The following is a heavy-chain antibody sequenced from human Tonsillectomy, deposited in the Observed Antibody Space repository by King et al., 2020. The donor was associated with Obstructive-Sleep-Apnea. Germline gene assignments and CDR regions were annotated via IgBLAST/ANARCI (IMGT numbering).Heavy chain of an antibody. V-gene: IGHV5-51*01. CDR3: ARLGPPYCGGDCNIDY. CDR2: IYPGDSDT. CDR1: GYSFTTYW. Sequence: QLVQSGAEVKKPGESLKISCKGSGYSFTTYWIGWVRQMPGKGLEWMGIIYPGDSDTRYSPSFQGQVTISADKSISTAYLQWNSLKASDTAMFYCARLGPPYCGGDCNIDYWGQGTLVTVSS. J-gene: IGHJ4*02. D-gene: IGHD2-21*02.